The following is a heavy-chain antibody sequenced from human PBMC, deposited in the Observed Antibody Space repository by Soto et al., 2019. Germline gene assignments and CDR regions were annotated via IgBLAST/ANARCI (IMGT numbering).Heavy chain of an antibody. Sequence: PGGSLRLSCVASGFTFRTYWMSWDRQAPGKGLEWVANIKQDGSEKYYVDSMKGRFTISRDNAKNSLYLQMNSLRAEDTAVYYCARLMYSSSSSFDYWGQGTLVTVSS. V-gene: IGHV3-7*01. CDR1: GFTFRTYW. J-gene: IGHJ4*02. CDR2: IKQDGSEK. D-gene: IGHD6-6*01. CDR3: ARLMYSSSSSFDY.